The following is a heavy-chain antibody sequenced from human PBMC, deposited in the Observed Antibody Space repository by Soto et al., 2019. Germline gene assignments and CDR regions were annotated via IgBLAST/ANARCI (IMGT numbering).Heavy chain of an antibody. V-gene: IGHV5-51*01. CDR2: IYPGDSDT. J-gene: IGHJ4*02. CDR1: GYSFTSYW. D-gene: IGHD2-15*01. CDR3: ARGPLPIGYSIFPAVYFDY. Sequence: GESLKISCKGSGYSFTSYWIGWVRQMPGKGLEWMGIIYPGDSDTRYSPSFQGQVTISADKSISTAYLQWSSLKASDTAMYYCARGPLPIGYSIFPAVYFDYWGQGTLVTVSS.